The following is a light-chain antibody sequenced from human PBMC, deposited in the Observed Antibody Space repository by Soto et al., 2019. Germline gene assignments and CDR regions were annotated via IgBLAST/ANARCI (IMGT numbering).Light chain of an antibody. CDR3: QQYMSSVT. V-gene: IGKV3-20*01. CDR2: GAS. J-gene: IGKJ1*01. CDR1: QSVDTTF. Sequence: EIVLTQSPGSLSLSPGQRATLSCRASQSVDTTFVAWYQKKPGQAPRLLIYGASKRATGIPDRFSGSGSGTDFTLISSRLEPEDFAVYYCQQYMSSVTFGQGTKVEIK.